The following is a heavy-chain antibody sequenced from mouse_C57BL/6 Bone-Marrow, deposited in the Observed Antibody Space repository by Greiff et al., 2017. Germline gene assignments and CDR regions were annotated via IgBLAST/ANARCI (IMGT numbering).Heavy chain of an antibody. CDR2: ISSGSSTI. Sequence: EVQLVESGGGLVKPGASLKLSCAASGFTFSDYGMHWVRQAPEKGLEWVAYISSGSSTIYYADTVKGRFTISRDNAKNTLYLQMTSLRSEDTAMYYCARGLRRYAMDYWGQGTSVTVSS. D-gene: IGHD2-4*01. CDR3: ARGLRRYAMDY. CDR1: GFTFSDYG. J-gene: IGHJ4*01. V-gene: IGHV5-17*01.